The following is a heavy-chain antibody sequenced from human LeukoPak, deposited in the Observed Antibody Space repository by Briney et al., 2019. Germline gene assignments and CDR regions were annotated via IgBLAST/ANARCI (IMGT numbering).Heavy chain of an antibody. V-gene: IGHV3-30*18. CDR2: ISYDGSNK. D-gene: IGHD3-22*01. CDR3: AKDLGPSGDYYDSSAPMGY. CDR1: GFTFSSYG. J-gene: IGHJ4*02. Sequence: QSGGSLRLSCAASGFTFSSYGMHWVRQAPGKGLEWVAVISYDGSNKYYADSVKGRFTISRDNSKHTLYLQMNSLRAEDTAVYYCAKDLGPSGDYYDSSAPMGYWGQGTLVTVSS.